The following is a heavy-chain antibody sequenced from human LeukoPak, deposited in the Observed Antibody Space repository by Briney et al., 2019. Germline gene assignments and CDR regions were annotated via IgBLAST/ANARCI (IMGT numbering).Heavy chain of an antibody. V-gene: IGHV4-34*01. J-gene: IGHJ4*02. CDR2: IYYSGST. CDR1: GGSFKGYY. CDR3: ASVSSSSWYLDY. D-gene: IGHD6-13*01. Sequence: PSETLSLTCAVYGGSFKGYYWSWIRQPPGKGLEWIGSIYYSGSTYYNPSLKSRVTISVDTSKNQFSLKLSSVTAADTAVYYCASVSSSSWYLDYWGQGTLVTVSS.